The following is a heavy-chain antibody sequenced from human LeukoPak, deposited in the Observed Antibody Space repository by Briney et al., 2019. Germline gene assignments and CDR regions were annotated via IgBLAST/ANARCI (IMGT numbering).Heavy chain of an antibody. Sequence: PGESLKISCKGSGYSFTTYYITWVRQMPGKGLEWMGRIDPSDSYTNYSPSFQGHVTISADKSISTAYLQWSSLKASDTAMYYCASVGAMAVSGDDYWGQGTLVTVSS. D-gene: IGHD6-19*01. CDR1: GYSFTTYY. V-gene: IGHV5-10-1*01. CDR2: IDPSDSYT. CDR3: ASVGAMAVSGDDY. J-gene: IGHJ4*02.